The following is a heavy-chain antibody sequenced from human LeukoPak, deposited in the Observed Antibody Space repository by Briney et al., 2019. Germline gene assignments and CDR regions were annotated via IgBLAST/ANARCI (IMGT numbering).Heavy chain of an antibody. V-gene: IGHV1-18*01. CDR3: ARDRLRVMGGDY. Sequence: ASVKVSCKASGYTFTSYSISWVRQAPGQGLEWMGWISANNGNTKYAQKLQGRVTMTTDTSTSTAYMELRSLRSDDTAVYYCARDRLRVMGGDYWGQGTLVTVSS. J-gene: IGHJ4*02. D-gene: IGHD3-16*01. CDR1: GYTFTSYS. CDR2: ISANNGNT.